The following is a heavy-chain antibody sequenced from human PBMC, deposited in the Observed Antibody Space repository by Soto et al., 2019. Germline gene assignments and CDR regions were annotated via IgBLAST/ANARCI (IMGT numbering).Heavy chain of an antibody. Sequence: QVQLVQSGAEVKKPGASVKVSCKASGYTFTSYGISWVRQAPGQGLEWMGWISAYNGNTNYAQKLQGRVTMTTDTSTSTAYMELRSLRSDDTAVYYCARVTYGSGSYYRPNWYYYYYGMDVWGQGTTVTVSS. J-gene: IGHJ6*02. V-gene: IGHV1-18*01. CDR3: ARVTYGSGSYYRPNWYYYYYGMDV. D-gene: IGHD3-10*01. CDR1: GYTFTSYG. CDR2: ISAYNGNT.